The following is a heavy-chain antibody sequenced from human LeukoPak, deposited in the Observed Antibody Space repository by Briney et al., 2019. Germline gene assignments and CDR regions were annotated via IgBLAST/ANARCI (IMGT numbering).Heavy chain of an antibody. V-gene: IGHV4-39*01. Sequence: SETLSLTCTVSGGSINSSSYYWGWIRQPPGKGLEWIGSIYYSGSTYYNPSLKSRVTISVDTSKNQFSLKLSSVTAADTAVYYCAGYQLRLYAFDIWGQGTMVTVSS. D-gene: IGHD4-17*01. CDR3: AGYQLRLYAFDI. CDR1: GGSINSSSYY. J-gene: IGHJ3*02. CDR2: IYYSGST.